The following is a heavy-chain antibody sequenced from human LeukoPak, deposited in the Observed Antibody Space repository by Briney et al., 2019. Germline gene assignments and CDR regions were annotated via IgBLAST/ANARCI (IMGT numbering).Heavy chain of an antibody. D-gene: IGHD2-8*02. CDR2: ISWNSGSI. CDR3: AKDVSVLDYYYGMDV. V-gene: IGHV3-9*01. J-gene: IGHJ6*02. CDR1: GFTFSSYG. Sequence: PGGSLRLSCAASGFTFSSYGMHWVRQAPGKGLEWVSGISWNSGSIGYADSVKGRFTISRDNAKNSLYLQMNSLRAEDTALYYCAKDVSVLDYYYGMDVWGQGTTVTVSS.